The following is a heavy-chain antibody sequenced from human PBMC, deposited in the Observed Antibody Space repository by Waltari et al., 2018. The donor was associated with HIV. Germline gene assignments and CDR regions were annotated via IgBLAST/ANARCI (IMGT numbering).Heavy chain of an antibody. CDR2: FYYTGTT. Sequence: QLHLQESGPGLVKPPETLSLTCTVSGGSIRSSSHYWGWVRQAPGKGLEWIGSFYYTGTTHYNPSLKSRVSMSVDTSNNQFSLNLDSVTAADTALYYCARLSETGGITFGSAFDIWGQGTMVTASS. CDR1: GGSIRSSSHY. CDR3: ARLSETGGITFGSAFDI. V-gene: IGHV4-39*01. J-gene: IGHJ3*02. D-gene: IGHD2-8*02.